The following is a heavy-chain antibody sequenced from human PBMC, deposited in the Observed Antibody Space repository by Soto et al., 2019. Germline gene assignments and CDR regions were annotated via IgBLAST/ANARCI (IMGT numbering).Heavy chain of an antibody. CDR3: AKEKISTSCCNWFDP. D-gene: IGHD2-2*01. CDR1: GFTFRNYG. Sequence: GGSLRLSCAASGFTFRNYGMNWVRQAPGKGLEWVSYIGIGSSTKYYADSVKGRFTISRDNAKNSLYLQMNSLRAEDTAVYYCAKEKISTSCCNWFDPWGQGTLVTVSS. J-gene: IGHJ5*02. V-gene: IGHV3-48*01. CDR2: IGIGSSTK.